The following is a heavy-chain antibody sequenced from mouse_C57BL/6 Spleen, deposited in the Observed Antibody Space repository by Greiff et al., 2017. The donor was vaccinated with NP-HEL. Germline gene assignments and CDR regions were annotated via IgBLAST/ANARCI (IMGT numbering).Heavy chain of an antibody. V-gene: IGHV1-81*01. CDR3: ARTGGNPYYAMDY. J-gene: IGHJ4*01. CDR1: GYTFTSYG. D-gene: IGHD2-1*01. Sequence: VQLQQSGAELARPGASVKLSCKASGYTFTSYGIRWVKQRTGQGLEWIGEIYPRSGNTYYNEQFKGKATLTADKSSSTAYMELRSLTSEDSAVYFCARTGGNPYYAMDYWGQGTSVTVSS. CDR2: IYPRSGNT.